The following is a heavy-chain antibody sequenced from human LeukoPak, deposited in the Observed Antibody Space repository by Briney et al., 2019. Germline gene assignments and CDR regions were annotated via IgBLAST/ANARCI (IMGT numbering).Heavy chain of an antibody. V-gene: IGHV3-23*01. CDR1: GFTFSDYA. CDR2: ISDSGVDT. J-gene: IGHJ4*02. Sequence: GGSLRLSCAASGFTFSDYAMSWLHQAPGRGLEWVSAISDSGVDTYYADSVKGRFTMSRDNSKSTLYLQMNRLRAEDTAVYYCARTFDYWGQGTLVTVSS. CDR3: ARTFDY.